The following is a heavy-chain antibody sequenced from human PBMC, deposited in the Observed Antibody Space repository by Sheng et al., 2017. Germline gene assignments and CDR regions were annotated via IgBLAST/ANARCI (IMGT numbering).Heavy chain of an antibody. CDR3: AKAPRSSVTTGYFDY. D-gene: IGHD4-17*01. J-gene: IGHJ4*02. CDR2: ISWNSGSI. CDR1: GFTLDDYA. V-gene: IGHV3-9*03. Sequence: EVQLVESGGGLVQPGRSLRLSCAASGFTLDDYAMHWVRQAPGKGLEWVSGISWNSGSIGYADSVKGRFTISRDNAKNSLYLQMNSLRAEDMALYYCAKAPRSSVTTGYFDYWGQGTLVTVSS.